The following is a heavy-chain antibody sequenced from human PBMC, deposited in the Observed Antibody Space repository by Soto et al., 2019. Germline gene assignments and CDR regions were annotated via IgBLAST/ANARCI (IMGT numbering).Heavy chain of an antibody. CDR2: ISSDGSNK. CDR1: GFTFSDYT. CDR3: ARDRKTYYDFWSGYLTGY. D-gene: IGHD3-3*01. V-gene: IGHV3-30-3*01. J-gene: IGHJ4*02. Sequence: GESLKISCAASGFTFSDYTINWVRQAPGKGLEWVALISSDGSNKYYADSVKGRFTISRDTSRNTLYLQKNSLRAEDTAVYYCARDRKTYYDFWSGYLTGYWGQGTLVTVSS.